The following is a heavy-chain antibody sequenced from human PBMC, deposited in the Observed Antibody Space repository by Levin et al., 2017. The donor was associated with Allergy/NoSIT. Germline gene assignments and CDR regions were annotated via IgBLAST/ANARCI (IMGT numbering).Heavy chain of an antibody. Sequence: ASVKVSCKASGYTFTGYYMHWVRQAPGQGLEWMGRINPNSGGTNYAQKFQGRVTMTRDTSISTAYMELSRLRSDDTAVYYCARDQGGYSGYAPSDDYWGQGTLVTVSS. CDR3: ARDQGGYSGYAPSDDY. CDR2: INPNSGGT. D-gene: IGHD5-12*01. V-gene: IGHV1-2*06. J-gene: IGHJ4*02. CDR1: GYTFTGYY.